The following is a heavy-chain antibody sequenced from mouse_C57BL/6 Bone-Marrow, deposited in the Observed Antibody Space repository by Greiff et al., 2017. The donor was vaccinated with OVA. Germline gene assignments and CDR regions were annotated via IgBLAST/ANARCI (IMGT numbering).Heavy chain of an antibody. CDR1: GYTFTSYW. J-gene: IGHJ3*01. V-gene: IGHV1-69*01. CDR2: IDPSDSYT. D-gene: IGHD2-4*01. CDR3: ARSGYDYEGEAWFAY. Sequence: QVQLKQPGAELVMPGASVKLSCKASGYTFTSYWMHWVKQRPGQGLEWIGEIDPSDSYTNYNQKFKGKSTLTVDKSSSTAYMQLSSLTSEDSAVFYCARSGYDYEGEAWFAYWGQGTLVTVSA.